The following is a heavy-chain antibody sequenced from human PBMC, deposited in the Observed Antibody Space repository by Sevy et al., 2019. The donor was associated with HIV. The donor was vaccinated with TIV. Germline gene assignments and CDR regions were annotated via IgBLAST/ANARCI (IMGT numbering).Heavy chain of an antibody. CDR3: TRDLGGSAAGTDFFDY. V-gene: IGHV1-18*01. CDR1: GYTFTSYG. Sequence: ASVKVSCKASGYTFTSYGISWVRQAPGQGLEWMGWISAYNGNTNYAQKLQGRVTMTTDTSTSTAYMELRSLRSDDTAVYYCTRDLGGSAAGTDFFDYWGQGTLVTVSS. J-gene: IGHJ4*02. CDR2: ISAYNGNT. D-gene: IGHD6-13*01.